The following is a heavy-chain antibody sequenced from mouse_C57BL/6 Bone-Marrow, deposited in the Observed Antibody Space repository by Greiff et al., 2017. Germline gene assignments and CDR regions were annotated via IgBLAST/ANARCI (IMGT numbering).Heavy chain of an antibody. V-gene: IGHV7-1*01. J-gene: IGHJ3*01. CDR1: GFTFSDFY. CDR3: ARDEGYDEFAY. Sequence: EVKVVESGGGLVQSGRSLRLSCATSGFTFSDFYMEWVRQAPGKGLEWIAASRNKANDYTTEYSASVKGRFIVSRDTSQSILYLQMNAMRAEDTAIYYCARDEGYDEFAYWGQGTLVTVSA. D-gene: IGHD2-2*01. CDR2: SRNKANDYTT.